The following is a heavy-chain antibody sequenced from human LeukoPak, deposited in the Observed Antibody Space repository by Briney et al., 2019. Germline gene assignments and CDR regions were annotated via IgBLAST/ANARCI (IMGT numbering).Heavy chain of an antibody. CDR1: GLTFISYN. J-gene: IGHJ5*02. V-gene: IGHV3-48*01. CDR3: AAASAFSSSWRS. CDR2: ITASDITK. Sequence: GALRLSCAASGLTFISYNMNWVRQAPGKGPEWVAYITASDITKYYADSVKGRFTISRDNAKKSLFLQMNSLRAEDTAVYYCAAASAFSSSWRSWGQGTVVSVSS. D-gene: IGHD6-13*01.